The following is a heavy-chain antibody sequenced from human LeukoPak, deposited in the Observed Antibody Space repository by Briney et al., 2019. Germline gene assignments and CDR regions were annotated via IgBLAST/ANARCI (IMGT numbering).Heavy chain of an antibody. CDR3: ARGRIAKIVVVHSFSYGMDV. J-gene: IGHJ6*02. Sequence: SETPSLTRTDLGGSFTDYFWTRIRHSPGKRLEWIGEINDYTGDTNYNPPLNSRVSISLEKSKNQFSLELRSVTAADTAVYSCARGRIAKIVVVHSFSYGMDVWGQGTTVTVSS. D-gene: IGHD3-22*01. V-gene: IGHV4-34*01. CDR1: GGSFTDYF. CDR2: INDYTGDT.